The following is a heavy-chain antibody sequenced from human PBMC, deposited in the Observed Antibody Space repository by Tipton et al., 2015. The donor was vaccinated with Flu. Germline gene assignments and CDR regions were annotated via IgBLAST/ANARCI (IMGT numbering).Heavy chain of an antibody. CDR2: IYYIGTT. Sequence: TLSLTCSVSSGSISSYYWTWVRQAPGKGLEWIGYIYYIGTTSYNPSLESRVSISVDTSKTQSFLKLSSVTAADTAIYYCARDDARFPRAFDVWGRGTPVSVSS. CDR1: SGSISSYY. D-gene: IGHD2-21*01. CDR3: ARDDARFPRAFDV. J-gene: IGHJ3*01. V-gene: IGHV4-59*01.